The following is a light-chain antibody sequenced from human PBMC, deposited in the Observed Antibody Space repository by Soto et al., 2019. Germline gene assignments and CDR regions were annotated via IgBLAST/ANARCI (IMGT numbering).Light chain of an antibody. J-gene: IGKJ1*01. CDR2: KAS. V-gene: IGKV1-5*03. Sequence: DIQFTQSPSSLSASVGERVTITCRASQTVTTWLAWYQQKPGKAPKLLTYKASSLESGVPSRFSGSGSGTEFPLPISSLRPDDFATYSCQHYNSYSRPSGQGA. CDR1: QTVTTW. CDR3: QHYNSYSRP.